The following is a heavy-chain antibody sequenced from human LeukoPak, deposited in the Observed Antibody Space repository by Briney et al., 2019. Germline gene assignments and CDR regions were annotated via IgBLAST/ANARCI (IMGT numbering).Heavy chain of an antibody. V-gene: IGHV4-59*12. J-gene: IGHJ6*03. D-gene: IGHD4-17*01. Sequence: SETLSLTCTVSSGSISSYYWSWIRQPPGKGLEWIGYIYYSGSTNYNPSLKSRVTMSVDTSKNQFSLKLSSVTAADTAVYYCARDPPESDGDYSYYFYYMDVWGKGTTVTVSS. CDR1: SGSISSYY. CDR3: ARDPPESDGDYSYYFYYMDV. CDR2: IYYSGST.